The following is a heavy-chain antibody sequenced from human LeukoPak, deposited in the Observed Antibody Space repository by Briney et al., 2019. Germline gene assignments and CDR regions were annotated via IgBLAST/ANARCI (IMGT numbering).Heavy chain of an antibody. Sequence: PSDTLSLTRTVSGGSISSYYWSWIRQPPGKGLEWIGYIFYSGSTDYNPSLKSRVTISVDTSKNQFSLKLSSVTAADTAVYYCARHYSGYNYANNLFDPWGQGTLVTVSS. J-gene: IGHJ5*02. V-gene: IGHV4-59*08. CDR1: GGSISSYY. D-gene: IGHD5-18*01. CDR3: ARHYSGYNYANNLFDP. CDR2: IFYSGST.